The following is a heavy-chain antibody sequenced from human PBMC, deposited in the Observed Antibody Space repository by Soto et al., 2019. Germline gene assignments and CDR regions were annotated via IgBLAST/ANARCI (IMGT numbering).Heavy chain of an antibody. CDR3: ARVPLSTIFGVVIPYSFDY. Sequence: QVQLQESGPGLVKPSQTLSLTCTVSGGSISSGGYYWSWIRQHPGKGLEWIGYIYYSGSTYYNPSLKSRVNISVDTSKNQVPLELDSVTAADTAVYYCARVPLSTIFGVVIPYSFDYWGQGTLVTVSS. CDR1: GGSISSGGYY. V-gene: IGHV4-31*03. J-gene: IGHJ4*02. CDR2: IYYSGST. D-gene: IGHD3-3*01.